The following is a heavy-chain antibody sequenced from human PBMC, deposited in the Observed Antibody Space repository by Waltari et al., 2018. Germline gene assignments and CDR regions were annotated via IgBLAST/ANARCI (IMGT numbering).Heavy chain of an antibody. CDR2: ISPFLGPA. D-gene: IGHD6-13*01. V-gene: IGHV1-69*08. J-gene: IGHJ4*02. Sequence: QVQLVQSGAEVKKPGYSVKVSCKASGGTFSTYTISWVRQAPGQGLEAIVRISPFLGPANYAQKFQGRLTITSDKSTSTAYMELSSLRSEDTAVYYCARAGIAAALGYWGQGTLVTVSS. CDR1: GGTFSTYT. CDR3: ARAGIAAALGY.